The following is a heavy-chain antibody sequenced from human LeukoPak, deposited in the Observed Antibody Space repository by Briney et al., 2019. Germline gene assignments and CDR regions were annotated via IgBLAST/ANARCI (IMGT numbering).Heavy chain of an antibody. V-gene: IGHV1-69*01. Sequence: SVKVSCKASGGTLSSHAISWVRQAPGQGLEWMGGIIPIFGTTNYAQNFQGRVTINADESTNTAYMELISLRSEDTAVYYCASRYCATDSCRSSTYYYYGLDGWGQGTTVTVSS. CDR2: IIPIFGTT. CDR1: GGTLSSHA. D-gene: IGHD2-8*01. J-gene: IGHJ6*02. CDR3: ASRYCATDSCRSSTYYYYGLDG.